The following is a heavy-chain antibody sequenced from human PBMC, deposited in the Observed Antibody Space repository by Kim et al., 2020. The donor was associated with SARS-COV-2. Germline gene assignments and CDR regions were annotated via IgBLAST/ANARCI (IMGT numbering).Heavy chain of an antibody. CDR2: IYYSGST. CDR1: GGSISSYY. V-gene: IGHV4-59*13. J-gene: IGHJ4*02. Sequence: SETLSLTCTVSGGSISSYYWSWIRQPPGKGLEWIGYIYYSGSTNYNPSLKSRVTISVDTSKNQFSLKLSSVTAADTAVYYCARGTYYGSGSYYDYFDYWGQGTLVTVSS. CDR3: ARGTYYGSGSYYDYFDY. D-gene: IGHD3-10*01.